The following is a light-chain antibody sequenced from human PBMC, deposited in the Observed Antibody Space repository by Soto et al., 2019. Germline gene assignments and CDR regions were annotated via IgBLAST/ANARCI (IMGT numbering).Light chain of an antibody. CDR3: QAWGTGFRV. Sequence: QSVLTQSPSASASLGASVTLTCTLSSGHSSNAIAWHQQQPEKGPRFLMKLNSDGSHNKGDGIPDRFSGSSSGAERYLTIFSLHSEDEADYYCQAWGTGFRVFGGGTKLTVL. V-gene: IGLV4-69*01. CDR2: LNSDGSH. J-gene: IGLJ2*01. CDR1: SGHSSNA.